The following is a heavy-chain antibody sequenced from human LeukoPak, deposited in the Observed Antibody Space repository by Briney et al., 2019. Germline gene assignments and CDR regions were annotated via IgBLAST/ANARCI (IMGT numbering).Heavy chain of an antibody. CDR2: IYHSGST. D-gene: IGHD3-3*01. Sequence: PSETLSLTCTVSGYSISTGYYWGWIRQPPGKGLEWIASIYHSGSTYYNLSLKSRVTISVDTSKNQFSLRLSSETAADTAVYYCARDGRIRFPVTNWFDPWGQGTLVTVSS. CDR1: GYSISTGYY. J-gene: IGHJ5*02. CDR3: ARDGRIRFPVTNWFDP. V-gene: IGHV4-38-2*02.